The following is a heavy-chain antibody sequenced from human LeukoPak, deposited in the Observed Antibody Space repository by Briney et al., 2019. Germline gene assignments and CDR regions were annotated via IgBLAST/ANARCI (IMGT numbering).Heavy chain of an antibody. Sequence: ASVKVSCKASGYTFTSYDINWVRQATGQGLEWMGGIIPIFGTANYAQKFQGRVTITADESTSTAYMELSSLRSEDTAVYYCARDRYSSGWYLYDAFDIWGQGTMVTVSS. CDR2: IIPIFGTA. CDR3: ARDRYSSGWYLYDAFDI. CDR1: GYTFTSYD. V-gene: IGHV1-69*13. J-gene: IGHJ3*02. D-gene: IGHD6-19*01.